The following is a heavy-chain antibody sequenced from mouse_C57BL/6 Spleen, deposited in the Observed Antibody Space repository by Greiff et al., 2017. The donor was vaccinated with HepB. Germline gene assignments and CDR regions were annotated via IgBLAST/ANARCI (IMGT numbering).Heavy chain of an antibody. J-gene: IGHJ2*01. D-gene: IGHD1-1*01. CDR3: ANYYGSRDLFDY. CDR2: IYPGSGST. CDR1: GYTFTSYW. V-gene: IGHV1-55*01. Sequence: QVQLQQPGAELVKPGASVKMSCKASGYTFTSYWITWVKQRPGQGLEWIGDIYPGSGSTNYNEKFKSKATLTVDTSSSTAYMQLSSLTSEDSAVYYCANYYGSRDLFDYWGQGTTLTVSS.